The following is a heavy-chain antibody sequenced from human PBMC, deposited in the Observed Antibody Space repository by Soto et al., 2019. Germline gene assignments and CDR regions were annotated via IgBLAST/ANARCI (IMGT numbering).Heavy chain of an antibody. CDR2: ISYDGSNK. J-gene: IGHJ1*01. CDR3: ARPAEVVVAAMTGRYFQH. V-gene: IGHV3-30-3*01. D-gene: IGHD2-15*01. Sequence: QVQLMESGGGVVQPGRSLRLSCAASGFTFSSYAMHWVRQAPGKGLEWVAVISYDGSNKYYADSVKGRFTISRDNSKNTLYLQMNSLRAEDTAVYYCARPAEVVVAAMTGRYFQHWGQGTLVTVSS. CDR1: GFTFSSYA.